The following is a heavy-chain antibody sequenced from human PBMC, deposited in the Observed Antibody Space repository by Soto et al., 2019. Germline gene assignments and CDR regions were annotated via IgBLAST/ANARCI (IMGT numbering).Heavy chain of an antibody. V-gene: IGHV1-2*02. CDR2: INPNSGGT. CDR1: GYTFTSYG. J-gene: IGHJ4*02. D-gene: IGHD1-26*01. CDR3: ARDGVGATPPKY. Sequence: ASVKVSCKASGYTFTSYGISWVRQAPGQGLEWMGWINPNSGGTNYAQKFQGRVTMTRDTSISTAYMELSRLRSDDTAVYYCARDGVGATPPKYWGQGTLVTVSS.